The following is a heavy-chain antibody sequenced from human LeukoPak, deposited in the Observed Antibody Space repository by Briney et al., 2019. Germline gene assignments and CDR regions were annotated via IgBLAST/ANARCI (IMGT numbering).Heavy chain of an antibody. CDR1: VYSFTVYY. V-gene: IGHV1-2*02. Sequence: GASVKVSCKASVYSFTVYYIHWVRQAPGQGLEWMGWINPNSGGTNYAQKFLGRVTMTRDTSISTAYMELSWLRSDDTAVYYCATLYGDYVASDYWGQGTLVTVSS. CDR3: ATLYGDYVASDY. CDR2: INPNSGGT. D-gene: IGHD4-17*01. J-gene: IGHJ4*02.